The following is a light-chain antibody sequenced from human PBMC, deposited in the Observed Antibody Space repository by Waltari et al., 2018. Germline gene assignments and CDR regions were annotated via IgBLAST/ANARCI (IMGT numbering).Light chain of an antibody. Sequence: DVVMTQTPLALSVTPGQPASIPFKSSPSLPHSDGKTHLYWYLQKPGQPPQLLIYEVSNRFSGVPDRFSGSGSGTDFTLKISRVEAEDVGLYYCMQSIQFPLTFGGGTKVEIK. CDR1: PSLPHSDGKTH. V-gene: IGKV2D-29*01. CDR3: MQSIQFPLT. CDR2: EVS. J-gene: IGKJ4*01.